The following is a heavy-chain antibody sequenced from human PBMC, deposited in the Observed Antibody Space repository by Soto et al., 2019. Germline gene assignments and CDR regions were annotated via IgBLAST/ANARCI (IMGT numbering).Heavy chain of an antibody. CDR2: IKSKTDGGTT. Sequence: GGSLRLSCAASGFTFSNAWMSWVRQAPGKGLEWVGRIKSKTDGGTTDYAAPVKGRFTISRDDSKNTLYLQMNSLKTEDTAVYYCTTDRWGYCTNGVCYDAFDIWGQGTMVTVSS. V-gene: IGHV3-15*01. J-gene: IGHJ3*02. CDR1: GFTFSNAW. D-gene: IGHD2-8*01. CDR3: TTDRWGYCTNGVCYDAFDI.